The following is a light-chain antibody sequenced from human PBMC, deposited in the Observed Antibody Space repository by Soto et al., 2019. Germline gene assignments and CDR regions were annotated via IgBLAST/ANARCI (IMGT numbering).Light chain of an antibody. CDR3: LQRQSRPRT. CDR2: LTS. J-gene: IGKJ3*01. V-gene: IGKV3-11*01. CDR1: QAVNTR. Sequence: EIVLTQSPATLSSFPGDRVTLSCRASQAVNTRLAWYQHKPGQAPRLLIYLTSNRAAGIPARFSGSGSGTDFPLTISDVQPEDFAVYYCLQRQSRPRTFGPGTKVDIK.